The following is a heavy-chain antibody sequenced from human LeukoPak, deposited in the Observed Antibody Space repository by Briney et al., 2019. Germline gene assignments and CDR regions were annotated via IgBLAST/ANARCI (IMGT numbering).Heavy chain of an antibody. Sequence: TASETLSLTCTVSGGSISSSSYYWGWIRQPPGKGLEWIGTIYYNGYAYYNPSLKSRVTISVDTSKNQFSLKLTSVTAADTAVYYCARASYSYDINGWVPFDYWGQGTLVTVSS. CDR1: GGSISSSSYY. J-gene: IGHJ4*02. CDR2: IYYNGYA. CDR3: ARASYSYDINGWVPFDY. D-gene: IGHD3-22*01. V-gene: IGHV4-39*07.